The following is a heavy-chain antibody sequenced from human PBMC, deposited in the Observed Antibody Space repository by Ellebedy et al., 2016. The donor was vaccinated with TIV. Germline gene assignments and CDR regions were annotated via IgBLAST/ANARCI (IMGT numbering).Heavy chain of an antibody. CDR2: IYLTGST. V-gene: IGHV4-4*02. D-gene: IGHD6-6*01. CDR1: GASITVDHW. Sequence: SETLSLXXSVSGASITVDHWLSWVRQPPGKGLEWIGEIYLTGSTNYNPSLKSRVTMSIDKSKTQFSLKLTSVTAADTAVYYCARAIIAPRPYYFDSWGQGSLVTVSS. CDR3: ARAIIAPRPYYFDS. J-gene: IGHJ4*02.